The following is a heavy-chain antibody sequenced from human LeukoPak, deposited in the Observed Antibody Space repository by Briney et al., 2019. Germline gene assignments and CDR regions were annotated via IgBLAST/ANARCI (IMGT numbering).Heavy chain of an antibody. CDR3: AARRNYDILTGYSNFEY. Sequence: SGTLSLTCAVYGGSISSSNWWSWVRQPPGKGLEWIGEIYHSGSTNYNTSLKSRVTISVDKSKIQLSLRLSSVPAANTAVYYCAARRNYDILTGYSNFEYWGQGTLVTVSS. CDR1: GGSISSSNW. CDR2: IYHSGST. V-gene: IGHV4-4*02. D-gene: IGHD3-9*01. J-gene: IGHJ4*02.